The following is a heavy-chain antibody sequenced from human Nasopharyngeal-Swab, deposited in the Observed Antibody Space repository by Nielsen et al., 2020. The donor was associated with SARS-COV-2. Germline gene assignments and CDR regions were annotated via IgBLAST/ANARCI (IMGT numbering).Heavy chain of an antibody. D-gene: IGHD2-15*01. Sequence: VRQAPGKGLEWVANIKQDGSEKYYVDSVKGRFTISRDNAKNSLYLQMSSLRAEDTALYHCARVSRCSGGSCYFSFDIWGQGTMVTVSS. CDR3: ARVSRCSGGSCYFSFDI. CDR2: IKQDGSEK. V-gene: IGHV3-7*03. J-gene: IGHJ3*02.